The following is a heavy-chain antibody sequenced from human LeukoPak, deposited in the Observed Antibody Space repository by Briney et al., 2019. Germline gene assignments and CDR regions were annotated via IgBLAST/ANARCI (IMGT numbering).Heavy chain of an antibody. CDR2: IYYSGST. J-gene: IGHJ2*01. V-gene: IGHV4-61*08. Sequence: PSETLSLTCTDSGGSFSRVGYYWSWIRQPPGKGLEWIGYIYYSGSTNYNPSLKSRVTISVDTSKNQFSLKLSSVTAADTAVYYCARVDWNWYFDLWGRGTLVTVSS. D-gene: IGHD3-9*01. CDR3: ARVDWNWYFDL. CDR1: GGSFSRVGYY.